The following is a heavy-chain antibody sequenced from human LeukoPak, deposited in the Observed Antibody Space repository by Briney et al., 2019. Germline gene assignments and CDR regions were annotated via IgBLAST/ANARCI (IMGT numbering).Heavy chain of an antibody. D-gene: IGHD3-10*01. CDR3: ARERGGSGNYSYFDF. V-gene: IGHV4-30-2*01. Sequence: PSETQSLTCAVSGGSISSGAYSWSWIRKPPGKGLEWIGYIFQSGSTYYNPSLKSRVTVSVDRSRNQFSLKLTSVTAADTAVYYCARERGGSGNYSYFDFWGQGTLATVSS. CDR2: IFQSGST. CDR1: GGSISSGAYS. J-gene: IGHJ4*02.